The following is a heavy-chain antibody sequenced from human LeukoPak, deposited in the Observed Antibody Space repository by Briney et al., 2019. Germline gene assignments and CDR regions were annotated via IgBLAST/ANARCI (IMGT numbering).Heavy chain of an antibody. D-gene: IGHD6-13*01. CDR2: ISSSSSTI. CDR1: GFTFSSYS. V-gene: IGHV3-48*01. J-gene: IGHJ4*02. Sequence: PGGSLRISCAASGFTFSSYSMNWVRQAPGKGLEWVSYISSSSSTIYYADSVKGRFTISRDNAKNSLYLQMNSLRAEDTAVYYCARDDGYSRYWGQGTLVTVSS. CDR3: ARDDGYSRY.